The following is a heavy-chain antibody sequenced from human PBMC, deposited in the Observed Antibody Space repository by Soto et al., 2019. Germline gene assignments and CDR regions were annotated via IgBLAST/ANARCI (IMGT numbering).Heavy chain of an antibody. CDR1: GFTFSSYA. CDR3: ARARGYSYGYRVLDY. V-gene: IGHV3-30-3*01. D-gene: IGHD5-18*01. Sequence: PGGSLRLSCAASGFTFSSYAMHWVRQAPGKGLEWVAVISYDGSNKYYADSVKGRFTISRDNSKNTLYLQMNSLRAEDTAVYYCARARGYSYGYRVLDYRGQGTLVTVSS. J-gene: IGHJ4*02. CDR2: ISYDGSNK.